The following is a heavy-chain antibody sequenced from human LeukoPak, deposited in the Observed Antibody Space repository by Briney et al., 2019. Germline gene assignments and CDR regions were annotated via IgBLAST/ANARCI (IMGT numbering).Heavy chain of an antibody. Sequence: PSETLSLTCTVTGGSISTTTYYWSWIRQAPGKGLEWIGNIFYSGSTYYNPSLRSRVTMSVDRSKNQFSLKLSSVTAADTAVYYCARDGHCSSVNCYSGYYYYYMDVWGKGTTVTVSS. J-gene: IGHJ6*03. CDR3: ARDGHCSSVNCYSGYYYYYMDV. D-gene: IGHD2-2*01. V-gene: IGHV4-39*07. CDR2: IFYSGST. CDR1: GGSISTTTYY.